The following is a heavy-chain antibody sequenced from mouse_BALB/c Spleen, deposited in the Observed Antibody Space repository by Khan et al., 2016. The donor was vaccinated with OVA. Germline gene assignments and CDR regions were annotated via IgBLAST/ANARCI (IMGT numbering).Heavy chain of an antibody. Sequence: EVQLQESGPELVKPGASVKISCKASGYSFTGYFMNWVKQSHGKSLEWIGRINHYNGDTFYNQTFKGKSTLTVDKSSSTAHMELLGLTSEDSAFYYCGSGGGNFDYWCRGTTLAVSS. CDR3: GSGGGNFDY. CDR1: GYSFTGYF. J-gene: IGHJ2*01. CDR2: INHYNGDT. V-gene: IGHV1-37*01.